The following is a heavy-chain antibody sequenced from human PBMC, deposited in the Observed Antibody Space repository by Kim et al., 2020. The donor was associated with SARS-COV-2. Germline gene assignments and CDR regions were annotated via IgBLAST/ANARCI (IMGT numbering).Heavy chain of an antibody. CDR1: GGSISSYY. Sequence: SETLSLTCTVSGGSISSYYWSWIRQPPGKGLEWIGYIYYSGSTNYNPSLKSRVTISVDTSKNQFSLKLSSVTAADTAVYYCARAVLTGYYREFDYWGQGTLVTVSS. CDR3: ARAVLTGYYREFDY. D-gene: IGHD3-9*01. J-gene: IGHJ4*02. V-gene: IGHV4-59*13. CDR2: IYYSGST.